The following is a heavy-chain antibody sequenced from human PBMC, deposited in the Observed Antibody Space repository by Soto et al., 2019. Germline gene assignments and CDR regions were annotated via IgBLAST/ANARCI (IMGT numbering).Heavy chain of an antibody. CDR2: ISYDGSNK. V-gene: IGHV3-30*18. Sequence: QVQLVESGGGVVQPGRSLRLSCAASGFTFSSYGMHWVRQAPGKGLEWVAVISYDGSNKYYVDSVKGRVTISRDNYKNTLYLQMNSLRDEDTAVYYCANVEGYYDSSGYYSDGVSYYGMDVWGQGTTVTVSS. D-gene: IGHD3-22*01. J-gene: IGHJ6*02. CDR3: ANVEGYYDSSGYYSDGVSYYGMDV. CDR1: GFTFSSYG.